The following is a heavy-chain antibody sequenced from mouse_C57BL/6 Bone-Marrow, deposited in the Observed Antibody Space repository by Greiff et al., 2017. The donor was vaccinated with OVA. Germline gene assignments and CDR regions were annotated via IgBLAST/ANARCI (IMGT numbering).Heavy chain of an antibody. J-gene: IGHJ2*01. CDR3: TTAYDFDD. CDR2: IDPENGDT. V-gene: IGHV14-4*01. D-gene: IGHD1-1*01. Sequence: VQLQQSGAELVRPGASVKLSCTASGFNIKDDYMHWVKQRPEQGLEWIGWIDPENGDTEYASKFQGKATITADTSSNTAYLQLSSLTSEDTAVYYCTTAYDFDDWGQGTTLTVSS. CDR1: GFNIKDDY.